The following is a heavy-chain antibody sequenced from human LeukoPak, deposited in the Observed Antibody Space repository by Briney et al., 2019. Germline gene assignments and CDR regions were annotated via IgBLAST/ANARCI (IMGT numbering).Heavy chain of an antibody. CDR1: GGSISSGDYY. CDR2: IYYSGST. Sequence: SETLSLTCTVSGGSISSGDYYWSWIRQPPGKGLEWIGYIYYSGSTYYNPSLKSRVTISVDTSKNQFSLKLSSVAAADTAVYYCVRDYEGGGDFDYWGQGTLVTVSS. J-gene: IGHJ4*02. D-gene: IGHD3-16*01. V-gene: IGHV4-30-4*01. CDR3: VRDYEGGGDFDY.